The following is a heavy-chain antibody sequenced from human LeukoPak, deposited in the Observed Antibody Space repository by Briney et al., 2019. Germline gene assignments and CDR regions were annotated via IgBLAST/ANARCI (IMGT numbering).Heavy chain of an antibody. CDR3: ARLAGGSYSDY. Sequence: GGSLRLSCAASGFTFSSYSMNWVRQAPGKGLEWVSSISSSSSYIYYANSVKGRFTISRDNSKNTVYLQMGSLRAEDMAVYYCARLAGGSYSDYWGQGTLVTVSS. J-gene: IGHJ4*02. CDR1: GFTFSSYS. V-gene: IGHV3-21*01. CDR2: ISSSSSYI. D-gene: IGHD1-26*01.